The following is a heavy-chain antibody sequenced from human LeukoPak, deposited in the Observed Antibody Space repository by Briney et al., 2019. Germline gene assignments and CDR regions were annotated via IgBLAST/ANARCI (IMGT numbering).Heavy chain of an antibody. CDR1: GYSFTTYW. J-gene: IGHJ4*02. V-gene: IGHV5-51*01. CDR3: TRTGYSSRWAIDN. Sequence: GESLKISCKGSGYSFTTYWIGWVRQMPGKGLEWMGIIYPGDSDTRYSPSFQGQVTISADKSISTAYLQWSSLKASDTAMYYCTRTGYSSRWAIDNWGQGTLVTVSS. D-gene: IGHD6-13*01. CDR2: IYPGDSDT.